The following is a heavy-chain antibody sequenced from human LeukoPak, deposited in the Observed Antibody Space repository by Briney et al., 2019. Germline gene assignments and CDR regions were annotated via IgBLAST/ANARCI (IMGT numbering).Heavy chain of an antibody. CDR1: GGSISSSSYY. CDR2: IYYSGST. J-gene: IGHJ4*02. D-gene: IGHD2-21*02. V-gene: IGHV4-39*01. CDR3: ARQEYCGGDCYSQYFDY. Sequence: PSETLSLTCTVSGGSISSSSYYWGWIRQPPGKGLEWIGSIYYSGSTYYNPSLKNRVTISVDTSKNQFSLKLSSVTAADTAVYYCARQEYCGGDCYSQYFDYWGQGTLVTVSS.